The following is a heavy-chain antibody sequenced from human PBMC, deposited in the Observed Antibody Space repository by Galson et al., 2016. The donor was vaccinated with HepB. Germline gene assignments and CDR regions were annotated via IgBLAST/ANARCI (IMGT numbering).Heavy chain of an antibody. D-gene: IGHD3-10*01. V-gene: IGHV4-34*01. CDR1: GGTFNAYY. J-gene: IGHJ4*01. CDR3: ARFKGSGSYFVDQ. CDR2: INHLGSP. Sequence: LSLTCAVYGGTFNAYYWNWIRQPPGKGLEWIGEINHLGSPKYNPSLESRITISVDTSKSQFSLKLSSVTAADTAVYYCARFKGSGSYFVDQWGQGTLVTVSS.